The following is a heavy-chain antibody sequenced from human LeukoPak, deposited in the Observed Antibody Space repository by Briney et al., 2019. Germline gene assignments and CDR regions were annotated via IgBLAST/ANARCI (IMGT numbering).Heavy chain of an antibody. CDR1: GFTFSSYG. CDR3: AKDLEAAANNWFDP. D-gene: IGHD6-13*01. V-gene: IGHV3-30*02. CDR2: IRYDGSNK. Sequence: GGSLRLSCAASGFTFSSYGMHWVRQAPGKGLEWVAFIRYDGSNKYYADSVKGRFTISRDNSKNTLYLQMNSLRAEDTAVYYCAKDLEAAANNWFDPWGQGTLVTVSS. J-gene: IGHJ5*02.